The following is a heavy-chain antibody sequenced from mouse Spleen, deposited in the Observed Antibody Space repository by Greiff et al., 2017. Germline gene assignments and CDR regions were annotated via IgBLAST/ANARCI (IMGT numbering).Heavy chain of an antibody. D-gene: IGHD2-13*01. V-gene: IGHV1-15*01. CDR1: GYTFTDYE. J-gene: IGHJ2*01. CDR2: IDPETGGT. CDR3: TRFEGDWGY. Sequence: QVQLQQSGAELVRPGASVTLSCKASGYTFTDYEMHWVKQTPVHGLEWIGAIDPETGGTAYNQKFKGKAILTADKSSSTAYMELRSLTSEDSAVYYCTRFEGDWGYWGQGTTLTVSS.